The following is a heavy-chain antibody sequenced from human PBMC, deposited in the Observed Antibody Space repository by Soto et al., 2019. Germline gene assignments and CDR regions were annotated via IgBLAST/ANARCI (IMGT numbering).Heavy chain of an antibody. CDR3: ARALDYDFWGGRNWFDP. CDR1: GGSITDNY. V-gene: IGHV4-59*01. J-gene: IGHJ5*02. Sequence: QVQLQQSGPGLLKPSETLSLTCSVSGGSITDNYWTWIRQSPGKGLEWVGYIYYTGITNYNPSLKRRVNFSLDRSKNQCSLKLDSVTAADTAVYYCARALDYDFWGGRNWFDPWGQGTLVTVSS. CDR2: IYYTGIT. D-gene: IGHD3-3*01.